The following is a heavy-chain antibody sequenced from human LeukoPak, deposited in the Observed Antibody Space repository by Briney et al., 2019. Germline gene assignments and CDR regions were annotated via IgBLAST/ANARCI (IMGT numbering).Heavy chain of an antibody. D-gene: IGHD6-25*01. J-gene: IGHJ6*03. CDR1: GDSMRNDY. CDR3: ARDNAAGYSRGYQHYYYYMDV. CDR2: IHRRGAI. V-gene: IGHV4-4*07. Sequence: PSETLSLTCTISGDSMRNDYWAWIRQPAGKGLEWIGRIHRRGAINHNPSFRGRVTMSVNTSKNQVSLTLSSVTAADTAVYYCARDNAAGYSRGYQHYYYYMDVWGKGTTVTVSS.